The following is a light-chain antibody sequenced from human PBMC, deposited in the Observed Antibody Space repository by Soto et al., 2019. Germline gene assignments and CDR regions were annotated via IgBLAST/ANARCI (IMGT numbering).Light chain of an antibody. Sequence: QSVQTQPASVSGSPGQSITNSCTGTSSDVGGYNYVSWYQQHPGKAPKLMIYEVSNRPSGVSNRFSGSKSGNTASLTISGLQAEDEADYYCSSYTSSSTLVFGGETKLTVL. CDR2: EVS. CDR3: SSYTSSSTLV. CDR1: SSDVGGYNY. V-gene: IGLV2-14*01. J-gene: IGLJ2*01.